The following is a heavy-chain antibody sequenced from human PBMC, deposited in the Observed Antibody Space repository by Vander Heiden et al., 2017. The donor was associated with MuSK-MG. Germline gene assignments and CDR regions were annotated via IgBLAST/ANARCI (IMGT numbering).Heavy chain of an antibody. V-gene: IGHV4-34*01. Sequence: QVQLQQWGAGLLKPSETLSLTCAVYGGSFTGYYWSWIRQPPRKGLEWIAEINHSGSTDYNTSRKSRVSISVDTSNNHFSLKLISVTAADTAVYYCARGIMGDDGTGPYIDSWVQGTLVTVS. J-gene: IGHJ4*02. CDR1: GGSFTGYY. CDR3: ARGIMGDDGTGPYIDS. CDR2: INHSGST. D-gene: IGHD3-22*01.